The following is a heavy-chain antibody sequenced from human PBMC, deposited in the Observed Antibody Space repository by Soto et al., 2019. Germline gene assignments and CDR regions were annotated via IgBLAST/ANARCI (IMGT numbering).Heavy chain of an antibody. CDR1: GFTFGGYT. CDR2: ISSDGSNK. V-gene: IGHV3-30-3*01. D-gene: IGHD3-22*01. Sequence: GGSLRLSCAASGFTFGGYTMHWVRQAPGKGLECLAVISSDGSNKYYADSVRGRFTIPRDNSKNTLYLQMNSLRAEDTALYYCASSGYYLPFDYWGQGTLVTVSS. CDR3: ASSGYYLPFDY. J-gene: IGHJ4*02.